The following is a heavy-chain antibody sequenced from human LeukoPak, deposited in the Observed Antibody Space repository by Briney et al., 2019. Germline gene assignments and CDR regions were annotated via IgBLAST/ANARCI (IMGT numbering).Heavy chain of an antibody. J-gene: IGHJ3*02. CDR2: IYPGDSDT. V-gene: IGHV5-51*01. Sequence: GESLEISREGSGYSFTSYWIGWVRQMHGKGLEWIGIIYPGDSDTRYSPSFQGQVTISADKSISTAYLQWSSLKASDTAMYYCARGRQWLVTVAFDIWGQGTMVTVSS. D-gene: IGHD6-19*01. CDR1: GYSFTSYW. CDR3: ARGRQWLVTVAFDI.